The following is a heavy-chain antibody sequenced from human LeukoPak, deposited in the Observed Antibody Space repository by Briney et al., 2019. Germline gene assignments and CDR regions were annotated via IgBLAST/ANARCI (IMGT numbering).Heavy chain of an antibody. CDR2: IYPGDSDT. J-gene: IGHJ4*02. CDR1: GYSFTSYW. D-gene: IGHD7-27*01. V-gene: IGHV5-51*01. CDR3: ARAGDFGSSVLDY. Sequence: GESLKIFCKGSGYSFTSYWIGWVRQMPGKGLEWMGIIYPGDSDTRYSPSFQGQVTISADKSISTAYVQWSSLKASDTAMYYCARAGDFGSSVLDYWGQGTLVTVSS.